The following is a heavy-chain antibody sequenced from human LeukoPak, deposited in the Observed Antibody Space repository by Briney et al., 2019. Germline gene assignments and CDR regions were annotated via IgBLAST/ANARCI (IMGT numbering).Heavy chain of an antibody. D-gene: IGHD1-14*01. V-gene: IGHV4-34*01. CDR1: GESFSGYY. Sequence: SETLSLTCAVYGESFSGYYWTWIRQPPGKGLEWIGEIDHGGSTNYNPSLESRVSISVERSRNQFSLSLNSVTAADTALYYCATGFDGIDAFDFWGQGTMVTVSS. J-gene: IGHJ3*01. CDR3: ATGFDGIDAFDF. CDR2: IDHGGST.